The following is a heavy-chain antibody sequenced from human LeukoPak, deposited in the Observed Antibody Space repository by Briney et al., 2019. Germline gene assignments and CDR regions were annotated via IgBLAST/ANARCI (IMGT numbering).Heavy chain of an antibody. J-gene: IGHJ3*02. CDR1: GGSISSGDYY. V-gene: IGHV4-31*03. CDR2: IHHSGSA. D-gene: IGHD2-2*01. Sequence: SETLSLTCTVSGGSISSGDYYWSWIRQHPGKGLELIGYIHHSGSAYYSPPLKSRVIISVDTSKNQFSLKLNSVTAADTAVHYCARHKCSSTTCQMRYAFDIWGQGTMVTVSS. CDR3: ARHKCSSTTCQMRYAFDI.